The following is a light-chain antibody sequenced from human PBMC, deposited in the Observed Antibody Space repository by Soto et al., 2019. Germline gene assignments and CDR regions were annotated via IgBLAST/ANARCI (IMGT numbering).Light chain of an antibody. CDR2: DVT. J-gene: IGLJ1*01. V-gene: IGLV2-14*01. Sequence: QSVLTQPASVSGSPGQSITISCTGASSDVGGYDYVSWYQQHPGKAPKLMIYDVTTRPSGVSNRFSGSKSGNTASLTISGLQAEDEADYYCCSYTTSSTPYVFGTGTKVTAL. CDR3: CSYTTSSTPYV. CDR1: SSDVGGYDY.